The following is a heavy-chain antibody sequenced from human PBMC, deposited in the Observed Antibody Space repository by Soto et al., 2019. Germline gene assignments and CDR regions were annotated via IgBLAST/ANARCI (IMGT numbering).Heavy chain of an antibody. D-gene: IGHD7-27*01. J-gene: IGHJ6*02. CDR2: ISYTGRT. V-gene: IGHV4-61*03. CDR1: GDSVTSGSYY. CDR3: AREWGLLPYYVMNV. Sequence: SSETLSLTCIVSGDSVTSGSYYWTWLRQPPGKGLEWIGYISYTGRTKYNPSLQSRVTISVDTSKNAFSLNLSSVTAADTAVYFCAREWGLLPYYVMNVWGHGTAATVSS.